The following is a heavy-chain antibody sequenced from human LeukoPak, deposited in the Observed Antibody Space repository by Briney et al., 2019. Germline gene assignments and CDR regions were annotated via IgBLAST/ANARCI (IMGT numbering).Heavy chain of an antibody. J-gene: IGHJ6*03. D-gene: IGHD6-13*01. CDR1: GFTFSSYS. Sequence: GGSLRLSCAASGFTFSSYSMSWVRQAPGKGLEWVSSISSSSSYIYYADSVKGRFTISRDNAKNSLYLQMNSLRAEDTAVYYCARAPAAGPGYYYYYYYMDVWGKGTTVTVSS. CDR2: ISSSSSYI. V-gene: IGHV3-21*01. CDR3: ARAPAAGPGYYYYYYYMDV.